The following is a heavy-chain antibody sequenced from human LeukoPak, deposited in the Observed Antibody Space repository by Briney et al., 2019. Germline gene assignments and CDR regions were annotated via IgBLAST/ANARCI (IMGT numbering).Heavy chain of an antibody. CDR1: GFTFSSYS. Sequence: GGSLRLSCAASGFTFSSYSMNWVRQAPGKGLEWVSSISSSSSYIYYADSVKGRFTISRDNAKNSLYPQMNSLRAEDTAVYYCATSIVVVPAAAFDIWGQGTMVTVSS. CDR2: ISSSSSYI. J-gene: IGHJ3*02. V-gene: IGHV3-21*01. CDR3: ATSIVVVPAAAFDI. D-gene: IGHD2-2*01.